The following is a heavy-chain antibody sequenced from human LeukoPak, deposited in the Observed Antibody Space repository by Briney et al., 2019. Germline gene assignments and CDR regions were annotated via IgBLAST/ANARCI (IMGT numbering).Heavy chain of an antibody. CDR3: ASQTYYDFWSGYYMEFDY. Sequence: SETLSLTCTVSGGSISGYYWSWIRQPAGRGLEWIGRIYTSGSSGSTYYNPSLKSRVTISVDTSKNQFSLKLSSVTAADTAVYYCASQTYYDFWSGYYMEFDYWGQGTLVTVSS. CDR1: GGSISGYY. D-gene: IGHD3-3*01. V-gene: IGHV4-4*07. J-gene: IGHJ4*02. CDR2: IYTSGSSGST.